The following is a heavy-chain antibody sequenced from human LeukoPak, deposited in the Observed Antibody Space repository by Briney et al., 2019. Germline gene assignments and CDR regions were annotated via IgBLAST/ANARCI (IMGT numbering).Heavy chain of an antibody. CDR3: ARDRTVRGVIVEIGGAFDI. D-gene: IGHD3-10*01. CDR2: ISYTGST. J-gene: IGHJ3*02. CDR1: GGSMSPYF. V-gene: IGHV4-59*01. Sequence: SETLSLTCTVSGGSMSPYFWSWIRQPPGKGLEWIGYISYTGSTNYNPSLKSRVTISVDTSKNQFSLQLTSVTAADTAVYYCARDRTVRGVIVEIGGAFDIWGQGTIVTVSS.